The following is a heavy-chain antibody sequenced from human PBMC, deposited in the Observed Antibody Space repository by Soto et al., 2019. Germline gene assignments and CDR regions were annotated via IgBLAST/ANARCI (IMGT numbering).Heavy chain of an antibody. J-gene: IGHJ6*02. Sequence: GASVKVSCKASGYTFTSYYMHWVRQAPGQGLEWMGIINPSGGSTSYAQKFQGRVTMTRDTSTSTVYMELSSLRSEDTAVYYCARDLHYYDSSGYYEGHYYYGMDVWGQGTTVTVSS. CDR1: GYTFTSYY. D-gene: IGHD3-22*01. CDR2: INPSGGST. V-gene: IGHV1-46*01. CDR3: ARDLHYYDSSGYYEGHYYYGMDV.